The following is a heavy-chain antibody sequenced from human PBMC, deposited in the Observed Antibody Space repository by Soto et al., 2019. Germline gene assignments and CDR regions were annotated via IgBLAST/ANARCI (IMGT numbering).Heavy chain of an antibody. CDR3: ASTSLKGASYSERSGYGYYQQAMDF. CDR2: IIPIFGTA. V-gene: IGHV1-69*13. D-gene: IGHD3-3*01. Sequence: SVKVSCKASGGTFSSYAISWVRQAPGQGLEWMGGIIPIFGTANYAQKFQGRVTITADESTSTAYMEMSSLRSEDTAVYYCASTSLKGASYSERSGYGYYQQAMDFRGKGTTVTV. CDR1: GGTFSSYA. J-gene: IGHJ6*04.